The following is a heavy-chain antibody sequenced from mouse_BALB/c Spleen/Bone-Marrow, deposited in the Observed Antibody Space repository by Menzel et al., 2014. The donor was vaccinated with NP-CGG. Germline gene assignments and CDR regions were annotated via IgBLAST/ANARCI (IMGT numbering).Heavy chain of an antibody. CDR2: INPSNGRT. J-gene: IGHJ3*01. CDR1: GYTFTSYW. Sequence: QVHVKQSGAELVKPGASVKLSCKASGYTFTSYWMHWVKQRPGQGLEWIGEINPSNGRTNYNEKFKSKATLTVDKSSSTAYMQLSSLTSEGSAVYYCASYYGNYAYWGQGTLVTVSA. CDR3: ASYYGNYAY. D-gene: IGHD2-1*01. V-gene: IGHV1S81*02.